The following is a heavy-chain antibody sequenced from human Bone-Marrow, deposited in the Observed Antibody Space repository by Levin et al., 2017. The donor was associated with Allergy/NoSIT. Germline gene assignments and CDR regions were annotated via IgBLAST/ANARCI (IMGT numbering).Heavy chain of an antibody. J-gene: IGHJ6*02. Sequence: ASVKVSCKASGYTFTSYGISWVRQAPGQGLEWMGWISAYNGNTNYAQKLQGRVTMTTDTSTSTAYMELRSLRSDDTAVYYCARELRGYSYGYGYYYGMDVWGQGTTVTVSS. D-gene: IGHD5-18*01. CDR1: GYTFTSYG. V-gene: IGHV1-18*01. CDR3: ARELRGYSYGYGYYYGMDV. CDR2: ISAYNGNT.